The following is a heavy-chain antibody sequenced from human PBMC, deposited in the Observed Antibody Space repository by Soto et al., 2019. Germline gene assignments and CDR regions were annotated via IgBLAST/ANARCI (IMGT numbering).Heavy chain of an antibody. J-gene: IGHJ6*03. V-gene: IGHV1-69*04. D-gene: IGHD3-3*01. CDR3: ARESQGYDFWSGYSDYYYCMDV. CDR2: IIPILGIA. CDR1: GGTFSSYT. Sequence: SVKVSCKASGGTFSSYTISWVRQAPGQGLEWMGRIIPILGIANYAQKFQGRVTITADKSTSTAYMELSSLRSEDTAVYYCARESQGYDFWSGYSDYYYCMDVWGKGTTVTVSS.